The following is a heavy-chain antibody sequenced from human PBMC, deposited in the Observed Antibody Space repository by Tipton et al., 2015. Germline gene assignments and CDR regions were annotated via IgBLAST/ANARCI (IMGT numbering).Heavy chain of an antibody. J-gene: IGHJ3*02. D-gene: IGHD2-21*02. CDR3: AKALGGGDSIDAFDI. V-gene: IGHV3-30*18. CDR1: GFTFSSYG. CDR2: ISYDGSNK. Sequence: SLRLSCAASGFTFSSYGMHWVRQAPGKGLEWVAVISYDGSNKYYADSVKGRFTISRDNSKNTLYLQMNSLRAEDTAVYYCAKALGGGDSIDAFDIWGQGTMVTVSP.